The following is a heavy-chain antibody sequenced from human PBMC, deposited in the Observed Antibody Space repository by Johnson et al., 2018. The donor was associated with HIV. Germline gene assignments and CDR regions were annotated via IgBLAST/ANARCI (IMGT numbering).Heavy chain of an antibody. D-gene: IGHD5-12*01. V-gene: IGHV3-30*04. CDR2: ISYDGSNK. Sequence: QVQLVESGGGVVQPGRSLRLSCAASGFTFSSYAMHWVRQAPGKGLEWVAVISYDGSNKYYADSVKGRFTISRDNSKNTLYLQMNSLRAEEPAVYYCARGGYSGYDAFDIWGQGTMVTVSS. CDR3: ARGGYSGYDAFDI. CDR1: GFTFSSYA. J-gene: IGHJ3*02.